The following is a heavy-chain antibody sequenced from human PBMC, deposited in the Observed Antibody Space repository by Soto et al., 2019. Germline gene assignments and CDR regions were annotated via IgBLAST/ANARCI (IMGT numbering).Heavy chain of an antibody. Sequence: SETLSLTCTVSGGSISSSSYYWGWIRQPPGKGLEWIGSIYYSGSTYYNPSLKSRVTISVDTSKNQFSLKLSSVTAADTAVYYCARQDGQLGGGNNWFDPWGQGTLVTVSS. CDR1: GGSISSSSYY. CDR2: IYYSGST. V-gene: IGHV4-39*01. J-gene: IGHJ5*02. D-gene: IGHD6-6*01. CDR3: ARQDGQLGGGNNWFDP.